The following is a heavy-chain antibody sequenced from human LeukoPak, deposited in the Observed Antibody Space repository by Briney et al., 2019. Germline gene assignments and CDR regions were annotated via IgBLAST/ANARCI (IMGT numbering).Heavy chain of an antibody. D-gene: IGHD6-6*01. J-gene: IGHJ4*02. V-gene: IGHV3-33*06. CDR3: AKGYQNEYSSSSVPFDY. CDR1: GFTFSSYG. Sequence: GGSLRLSCAASGFTFSSYGMHWVRQAPGKGLEGVAVIWYDGSNKYYADSVKGRFTISRDNSKNTLYLQMNSLRAEDTAVYYCAKGYQNEYSSSSVPFDYWGQGTLVTVSS. CDR2: IWYDGSNK.